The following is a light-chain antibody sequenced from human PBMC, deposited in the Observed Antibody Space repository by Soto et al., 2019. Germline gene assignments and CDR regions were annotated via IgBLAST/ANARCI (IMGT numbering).Light chain of an antibody. CDR2: KVS. V-gene: IGKV2-30*01. CDR3: MQGTHWPIT. CDR1: QSLVYSDGNTY. Sequence: DVVVTQSPLSLPVTLGQPASISCRSSQSLVYSDGNTYLNWFLQRPGQSPRRLIYKVSNRDSGVPDRFSGSGSGTDFALKISRVEAEDVGVYYCMQGTHWPITFGQGTRLEI. J-gene: IGKJ5*01.